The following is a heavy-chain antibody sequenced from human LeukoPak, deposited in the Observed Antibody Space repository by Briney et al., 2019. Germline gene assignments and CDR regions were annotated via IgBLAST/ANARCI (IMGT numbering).Heavy chain of an antibody. CDR1: GFTFDDYA. D-gene: IGHD6-6*01. V-gene: IGHV3-9*01. J-gene: IGHJ4*02. Sequence: PGGSLRLSCAASGFTFDDYAMHWVRQTPGKGLEWVSHISWNSATIEYADSVKGRFTISRDNAKNSLYLQMNSLRAEDTAVYYCARALKSSIAARRNAGFDYWGQGTLVTVSS. CDR2: ISWNSATI. CDR3: ARALKSSIAARRNAGFDY.